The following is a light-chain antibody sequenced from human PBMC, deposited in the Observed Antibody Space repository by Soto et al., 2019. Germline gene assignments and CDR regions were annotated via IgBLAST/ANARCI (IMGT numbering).Light chain of an antibody. Sequence: IQMTQSPSTLSASVGDRVTITCRASQSIDTWLAWYQQKPGRAPKLLIYKTSTLESGVPSRFSGSGLGTEFTLTISSLQPDDFTTYYCQQYNTYPYTFGQGTNLEIK. CDR2: KTS. CDR1: QSIDTW. V-gene: IGKV1-5*03. J-gene: IGKJ2*01. CDR3: QQYNTYPYT.